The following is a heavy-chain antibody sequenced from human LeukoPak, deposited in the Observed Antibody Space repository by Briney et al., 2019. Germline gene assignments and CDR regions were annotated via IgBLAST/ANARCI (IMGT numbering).Heavy chain of an antibody. J-gene: IGHJ4*02. CDR1: GYTFTSYE. D-gene: IGHD1-26*01. Sequence: ASVKVSCKASGYTFTSYEMHWVRQAPGQRLEWMGWINAGNGNTKYSQKFQGRVTITRDTSASTAYMELSSLRSEDTAVYYCARGPYNIVGVTGYFDYWGQGTLVTVSS. CDR2: INAGNGNT. CDR3: ARGPYNIVGVTGYFDY. V-gene: IGHV1-3*01.